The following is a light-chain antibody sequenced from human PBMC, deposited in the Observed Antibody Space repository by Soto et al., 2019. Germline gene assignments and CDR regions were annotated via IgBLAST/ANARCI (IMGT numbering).Light chain of an antibody. J-gene: IGKJ1*01. V-gene: IGKV1-17*03. CDR3: QLHTTYPRP. Sequence: IQMTQSPSALSAAVGDRVTITCRASQEIGCCLGWFQQKPGKAPKLLIYSASSLDSGVPSRFSATGSGTEFTFTISSLQPDDFATYYCQLHTTYPRPFGQGTKVDIK. CDR2: SAS. CDR1: QEIGCC.